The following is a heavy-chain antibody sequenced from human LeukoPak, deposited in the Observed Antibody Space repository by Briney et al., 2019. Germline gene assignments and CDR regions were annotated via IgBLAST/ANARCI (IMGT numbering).Heavy chain of an antibody. V-gene: IGHV3-23*01. J-gene: IGHJ3*02. CDR3: ATAYYYDSSGYPRAFDI. Sequence: GGSLRLSCAASGFTFSSYAMHWVRQAPGKGLEWVSAISGSGGSTYYADSVKGRFTISRDNSKNTLYLQMNSLRAEDTAVYYCATAYYYDSSGYPRAFDIWGQGTMVTVSS. CDR1: GFTFSSYA. CDR2: ISGSGGST. D-gene: IGHD3-22*01.